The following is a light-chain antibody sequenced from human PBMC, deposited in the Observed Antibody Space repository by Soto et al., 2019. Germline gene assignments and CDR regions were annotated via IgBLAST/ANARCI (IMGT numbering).Light chain of an antibody. CDR3: QQYGNSRGT. CDR1: QSVSSSY. CDR2: GAS. Sequence: ELVLTQSPGTLSLSPGDRATLSVRSSQSVSSSYLAWYQQKPGQAPRLLIYGASSRATGIPDRFSGSGSGTDFTLTISGLEPGDSAVYYCQQYGNSRGTFGQGTKVDIK. V-gene: IGKV3-20*01. J-gene: IGKJ1*01.